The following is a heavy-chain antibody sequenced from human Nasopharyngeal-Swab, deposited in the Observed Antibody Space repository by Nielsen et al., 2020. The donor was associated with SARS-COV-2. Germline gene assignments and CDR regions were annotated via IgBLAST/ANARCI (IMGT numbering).Heavy chain of an antibody. CDR3: ARVGTTGTTAFDY. D-gene: IGHD1-1*01. Sequence: WVRQAPGQRLEWMGWINAGNGNTKYSQKFQGRVTITRDTSASTAYMELRSLRSDDTAVYYCARVGTTGTTAFDYWGQGTLVTVSS. J-gene: IGHJ4*02. V-gene: IGHV1-3*01. CDR2: INAGNGNT.